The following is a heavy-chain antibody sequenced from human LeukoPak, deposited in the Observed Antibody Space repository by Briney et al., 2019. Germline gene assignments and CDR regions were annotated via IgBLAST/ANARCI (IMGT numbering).Heavy chain of an antibody. CDR3: AKDRDLGGSSYYFDY. CDR1: GFTFSSYG. Sequence: PGGSLRLSCAASGFTFSSYGMHWVRQAPGKGLEWVAVISYDGTDKHYADSVKGRFTISRDNSKNTLYLQMSSLRAEDTAVYYCAKDRDLGGSSYYFDYWGQGTLVTVSS. V-gene: IGHV3-30*18. J-gene: IGHJ4*02. D-gene: IGHD1-26*01. CDR2: ISYDGTDK.